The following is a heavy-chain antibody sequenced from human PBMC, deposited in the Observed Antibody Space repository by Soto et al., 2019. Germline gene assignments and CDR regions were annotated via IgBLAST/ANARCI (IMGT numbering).Heavy chain of an antibody. Sequence: PGGSLRLSCAASGFTFSSYWMHWVRQAPGKGLVWVSRINSDGSSTSYADSVKGRFTISRDNAKNMLYLQMNSLRAEDTAVYYCARGPVLRFLEWSPTYYYGMDVWGPGTTVTVSS. V-gene: IGHV3-74*01. CDR2: INSDGSST. CDR1: GFTFSSYW. D-gene: IGHD3-3*01. J-gene: IGHJ6*02. CDR3: ARGPVLRFLEWSPTYYYGMDV.